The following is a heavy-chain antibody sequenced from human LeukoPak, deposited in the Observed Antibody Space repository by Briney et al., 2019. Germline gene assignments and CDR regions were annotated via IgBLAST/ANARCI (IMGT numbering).Heavy chain of an antibody. J-gene: IGHJ4*02. Sequence: GASVKVSCKASGYTFTGYYMHWVRQAPGQGLEWMGWINPNSGGTNYAQNVQGRVTMTTDTSTSTAYMELRSLRSGDTAVYYCARNSHGYSSGWLQFNFDYWGQGTLVTVSS. D-gene: IGHD6-19*01. CDR2: INPNSGGT. CDR1: GYTFTGYY. CDR3: ARNSHGYSSGWLQFNFDY. V-gene: IGHV1-2*02.